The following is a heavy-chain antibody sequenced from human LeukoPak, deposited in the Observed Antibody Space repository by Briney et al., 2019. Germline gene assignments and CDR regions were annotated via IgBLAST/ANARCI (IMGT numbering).Heavy chain of an antibody. J-gene: IGHJ4*02. V-gene: IGHV3-48*03. CDR1: GFTFSSYE. CDR2: ISGSGSTI. D-gene: IGHD3-16*01. Sequence: PGGSLRLSCAASGFTFSSYEMNWVRQAPGKGLEWVSYISGSGSTIYYADSVKGRFTISRDNAKNSLYLQMNSLRAEDTAVYYCARERYDYVWGYFDYWGQGTLVTVSS. CDR3: ARERYDYVWGYFDY.